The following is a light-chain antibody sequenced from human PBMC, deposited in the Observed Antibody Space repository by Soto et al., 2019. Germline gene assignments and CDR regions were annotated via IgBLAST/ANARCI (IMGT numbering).Light chain of an antibody. CDR1: SGHSSYA. CDR3: QTWGTGIRV. CDR2: LHSDGSH. Sequence: QPVLTQSPSASASLGASVTLTCTLSSGHSSYAIAWHQQRPEKGPRYLMRLHSDGSHNKGDGIPDRFSGSSSGAERYLTISGLQSEDEADYYCQTWGTGIRVFGGGTKLTVL. V-gene: IGLV4-69*01. J-gene: IGLJ3*02.